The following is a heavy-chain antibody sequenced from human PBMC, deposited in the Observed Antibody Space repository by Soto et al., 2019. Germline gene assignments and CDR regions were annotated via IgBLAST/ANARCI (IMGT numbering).Heavy chain of an antibody. CDR3: ARDNGEGGASLVDY. J-gene: IGHJ4*02. V-gene: IGHV1-69*01. CDR1: GGTFSTSG. Sequence: QVHLVQSGAEVKKPGSSVKVSCKASGGTFSTSGISWVRQAPGQGLAWVGRFVPLLGTPTYAQRFQGRFTITSHESTSTAYMELSSLRSEDTAVYYCARDNGEGGASLVDYWGQGTLVTVSS. D-gene: IGHD2-8*01. CDR2: FVPLLGTP.